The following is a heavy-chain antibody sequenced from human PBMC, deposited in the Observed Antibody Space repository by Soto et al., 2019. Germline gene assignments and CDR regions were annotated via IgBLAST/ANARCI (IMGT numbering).Heavy chain of an antibody. CDR2: ISYTGSA. V-gene: IGHV4-59*01. D-gene: IGHD6-19*01. CDR1: GGSLSGSY. Sequence: PSETLSLTCSVSGGSLSGSYCSWIRQSPGKGPEWIASISYTGSATYNPSLKSRATISVDTSENQFSLKLTSLTTADTAAYYCATGGGWLQNSNLRGLYFDYWGQGAQVTVSS. CDR3: ATGGGWLQNSNLRGLYFDY. J-gene: IGHJ4*02.